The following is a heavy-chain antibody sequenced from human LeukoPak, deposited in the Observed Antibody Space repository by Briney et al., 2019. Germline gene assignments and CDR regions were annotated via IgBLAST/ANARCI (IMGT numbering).Heavy chain of an antibody. D-gene: IGHD1-26*01. CDR1: GITFSSPW. CDR2: ISSDGSNT. V-gene: IGHV3-74*01. J-gene: IGHJ4*02. CDR3: ARDQSVMGPTTLDY. Sequence: QPGGSLRLSCAASGITFSSPWMHWVRQAPGKGLVWVSRISSDGSNTIYADSVKGRFTISRDNAKNTLYLQMNSLRAEDTAVYYCARDQSVMGPTTLDYWGQGTLVTVSS.